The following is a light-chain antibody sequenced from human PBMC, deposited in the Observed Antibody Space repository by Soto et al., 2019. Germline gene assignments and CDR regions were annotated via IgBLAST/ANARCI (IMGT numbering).Light chain of an antibody. CDR3: ASFSSGTILG. J-gene: IGLJ1*01. Sequence: QSPLTQPASVSGSPGQTVTISCTGPRTDIGGTIFISYYQHSPGKATSLLNYDGNKRPSGAYKRFSCSNAATTASLTISELLDDDEADYFCASFSSGTILGFGSGTKVTVL. V-gene: IGLV2-14*03. CDR1: RTDIGGTIF. CDR2: DGN.